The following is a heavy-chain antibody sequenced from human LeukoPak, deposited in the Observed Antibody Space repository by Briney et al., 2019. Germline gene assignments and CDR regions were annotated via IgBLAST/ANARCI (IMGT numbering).Heavy chain of an antibody. J-gene: IGHJ4*02. D-gene: IGHD4-17*01. CDR2: ISYDGSNK. Sequence: GGSLRLSCAASGFTFSSYAMHWVRQAPGKGLEWVAVISYDGSNKYYAGSVKGRFTISRDNSKNTLYLQMNSLRAEDTAVYYCATFATVTTLGYWGQGTLVTVSS. CDR1: GFTFSSYA. CDR3: ATFATVTTLGY. V-gene: IGHV3-30-3*01.